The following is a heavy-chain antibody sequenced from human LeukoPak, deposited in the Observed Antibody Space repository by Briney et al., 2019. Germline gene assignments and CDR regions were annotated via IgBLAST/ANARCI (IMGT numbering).Heavy chain of an antibody. V-gene: IGHV4-59*02. J-gene: IGHJ5*02. Sequence: SETLSLTCTVSGGAVNSYYWSWIRQTPGKGLEWIGYISHSGNTDYAPSLKSRVTMSLDTSKNQFSLKLSSVTAADTALYYCARFSRDRESSWGQGTLVTVSS. D-gene: IGHD2/OR15-2a*01. CDR1: GGAVNSYY. CDR3: ARFSRDRESS. CDR2: ISHSGNT.